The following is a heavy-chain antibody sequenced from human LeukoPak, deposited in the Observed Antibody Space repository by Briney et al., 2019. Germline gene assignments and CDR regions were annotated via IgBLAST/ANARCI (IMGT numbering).Heavy chain of an antibody. D-gene: IGHD3-16*02. Sequence: SETLSLTCTVSGGSISSYYWSWIRQPPGKGLEWIGYIYYSGSTNYNPSLKSGVTISVDTSKNQFSLKLSSVTAADTAVYYCARAYGQLRLGELSYYFDYWGQGTLVTVSS. CDR3: ARAYGQLRLGELSYYFDY. V-gene: IGHV4-59*01. CDR1: GGSISSYY. J-gene: IGHJ4*02. CDR2: IYYSGST.